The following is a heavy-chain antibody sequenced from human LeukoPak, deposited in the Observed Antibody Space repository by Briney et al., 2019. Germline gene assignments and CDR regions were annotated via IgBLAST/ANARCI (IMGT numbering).Heavy chain of an antibody. D-gene: IGHD3-16*02. Sequence: GRFLRLSCAASGFTFSSYGMHWVRQAPGKGLEWVAVISYDGSNKYYADSVKGRFTISRDNSKNTLYLQMNSLRAEDTAVYYCAKRDHYDYVWGSYRYSYGMDVWGQGTTVTVSS. V-gene: IGHV3-30*18. CDR1: GFTFSSYG. CDR3: AKRDHYDYVWGSYRYSYGMDV. J-gene: IGHJ6*02. CDR2: ISYDGSNK.